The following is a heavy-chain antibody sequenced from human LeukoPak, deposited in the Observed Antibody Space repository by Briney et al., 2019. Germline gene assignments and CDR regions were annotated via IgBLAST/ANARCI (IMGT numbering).Heavy chain of an antibody. D-gene: IGHD6-13*01. J-gene: IGHJ4*02. CDR3: AKDRGAAAGTDQFDY. CDR1: GLTFSSYG. CDR2: ISGSGGST. V-gene: IGHV3-23*01. Sequence: GGSLRLSCAASGLTFSSYGMSWVRQAPGKGLEWVSAISGSGGSTYYADSVKGRFTISRDNSKNTLYLQMNSLRAEDTAVYYCAKDRGAAAGTDQFDYWGQGTLVTVSS.